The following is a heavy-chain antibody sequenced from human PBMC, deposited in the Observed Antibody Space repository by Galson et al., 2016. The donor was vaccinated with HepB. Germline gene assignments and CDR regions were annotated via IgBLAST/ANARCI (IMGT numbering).Heavy chain of an antibody. V-gene: IGHV2-26*01. J-gene: IGHJ6*02. Sequence: PALVKPPQTLTLTCTVSGFSLSNATMGVSWIRQPPGKALEWLAHIFSNDEISYSTSLRSRLTISKDTSKSQVVLTMTNMDPVDTATYYCARIEMYYYYGMDVWGQGTPVTVSS. D-gene: IGHD5-24*01. CDR1: GFSLSNATMG. CDR2: IFSNDEI. CDR3: ARIEMYYYYGMDV.